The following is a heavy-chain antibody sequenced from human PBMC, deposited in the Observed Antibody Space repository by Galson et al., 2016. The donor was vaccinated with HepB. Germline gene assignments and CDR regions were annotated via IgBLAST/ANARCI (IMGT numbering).Heavy chain of an antibody. V-gene: IGHV3-33*01. CDR3: VRGIDP. CDR2: IWYDGSKK. J-gene: IGHJ5*02. Sequence: SLRLSCAASGFTLSTYGMHWVRQAPGKGLEWVAFIWYDGSKKYYIESVKGRFIISRDNSKNTVYLQMNSLRVEDTAVYYCVRGIDPWGQGTLVTVSS. CDR1: GFTLSTYG.